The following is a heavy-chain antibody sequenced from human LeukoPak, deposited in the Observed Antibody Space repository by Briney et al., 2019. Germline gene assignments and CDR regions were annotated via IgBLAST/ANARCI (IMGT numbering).Heavy chain of an antibody. V-gene: IGHV3-21*01. CDR2: ISSSSSYI. CDR3: ARDPCSSTSCNMDV. J-gene: IGHJ6*02. D-gene: IGHD2-2*01. Sequence: GGSLRLSCAASGFTFSSYSMNWVRQAPGKGLEWVSPISSSSSYIYYADSVKGRFTISRDNAKNSLYLQMNSLRAEDTAVYYCARDPCSSTSCNMDVWGQGTTVTVSS. CDR1: GFTFSSYS.